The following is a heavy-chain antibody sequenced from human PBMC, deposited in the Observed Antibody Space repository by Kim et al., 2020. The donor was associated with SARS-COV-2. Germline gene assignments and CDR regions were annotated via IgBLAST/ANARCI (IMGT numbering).Heavy chain of an antibody. J-gene: IGHJ6*02. CDR2: INPSGGST. CDR3: ARGLGYCSSTSCYTYYYYGRDV. CDR1: GYTFTSYY. V-gene: IGHV1-46*01. Sequence: ASVKVSCKASGYTFTSYYMHWVRQAPGQGLEWMGIINPSGGSTSDAQKFQGRVTMTRDTSTSTVYMELSSLRSEDTAVYYCARGLGYCSSTSCYTYYYYGRDVWGQGTTVTVSS. D-gene: IGHD2-2*02.